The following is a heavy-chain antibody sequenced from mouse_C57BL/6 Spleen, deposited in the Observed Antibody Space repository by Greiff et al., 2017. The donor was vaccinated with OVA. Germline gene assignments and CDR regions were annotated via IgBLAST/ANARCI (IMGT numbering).Heavy chain of an antibody. CDR3: TTVITTVVARPGFAY. CDR1: GFNIKDDY. Sequence: EVQLQQSGAELVRPGASVKLSCTASGFNIKDDYMHWVKQRPEQGLEWIGWIDPANGDTEYASKFQGKATITADTSSNTAYLQLSSLTSEDTAVYYCTTVITTVVARPGFAYWGQGTLVTVSA. D-gene: IGHD1-1*01. J-gene: IGHJ3*01. V-gene: IGHV14-4*01. CDR2: IDPANGDT.